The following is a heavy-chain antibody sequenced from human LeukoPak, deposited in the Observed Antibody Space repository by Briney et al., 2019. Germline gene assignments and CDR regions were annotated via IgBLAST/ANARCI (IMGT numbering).Heavy chain of an antibody. CDR1: GYTFSSYG. Sequence: GASVKVSCEASGYTFSSYGVSWVRQAPGQGLEWMGWISAYNGNTNYAQKVQGRVTMTTDTSTSTAYMDLRSLRSDDTAVYYCARTIDYGDSEVLDYWGQGTLVTVSS. CDR2: ISAYNGNT. D-gene: IGHD4-17*01. J-gene: IGHJ4*02. V-gene: IGHV1-18*01. CDR3: ARTIDYGDSEVLDY.